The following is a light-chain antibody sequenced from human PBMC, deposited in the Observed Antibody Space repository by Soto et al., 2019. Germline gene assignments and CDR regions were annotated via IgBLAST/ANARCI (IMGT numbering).Light chain of an antibody. Sequence: SASVGDRVTITCRSSQSISGYWAWYQQKPGXAPXXLIYKASSLESGVPSRFSGSESGTEFTLTISSLQPDDFATYYCQQYYTYSTFGQGTKVDIK. CDR2: KAS. CDR3: QQYYTYST. V-gene: IGKV1-5*03. J-gene: IGKJ1*01. CDR1: QSISGY.